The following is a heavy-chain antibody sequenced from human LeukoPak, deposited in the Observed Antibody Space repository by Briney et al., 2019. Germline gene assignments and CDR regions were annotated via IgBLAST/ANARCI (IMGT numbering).Heavy chain of an antibody. Sequence: ASVKVSCKASGYTFTSYGISWVRQAPGQGLELMGWISAYNGNTNYAQKLQGRVTMTTDTSTSTAYMELRSLRSDDTAVYYCASSPGTVTTPGYWGQGTLVTVAS. D-gene: IGHD4-17*01. CDR3: ASSPGTVTTPGY. CDR2: ISAYNGNT. CDR1: GYTFTSYG. J-gene: IGHJ4*02. V-gene: IGHV1-18*01.